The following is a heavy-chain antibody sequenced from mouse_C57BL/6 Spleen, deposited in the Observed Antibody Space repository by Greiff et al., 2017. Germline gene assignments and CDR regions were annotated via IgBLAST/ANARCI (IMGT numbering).Heavy chain of an antibody. CDR3: ARTRPYYYGSNYYFDY. V-gene: IGHV1-82*01. D-gene: IGHD1-1*01. CDR2: IYPGDGDT. CDR1: GYAFSSSW. Sequence: QVQLKQSGPELVKPGASVKISCKASGYAFSSSWMNWVKQRPGKGLEWIGRIYPGDGDTNYNGKFKGKATLTADKSSSTAYMQLSSLTSEDSAVYFCARTRPYYYGSNYYFDYWGQGTTLTVSS. J-gene: IGHJ2*01.